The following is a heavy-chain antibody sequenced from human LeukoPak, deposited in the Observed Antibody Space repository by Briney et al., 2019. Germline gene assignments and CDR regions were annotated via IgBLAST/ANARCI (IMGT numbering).Heavy chain of an antibody. J-gene: IGHJ5*02. CDR3: ARDRVAVAGQYQNWFDP. V-gene: IGHV4-59*01. Sequence: SETLSLTCTVSGGSISSYYWSWIRQPPGKGLEWIGYIYYSGSTNYNPSLKSRVTISVDTSKNQFSLKLRSVTAADTAVYYCARDRVAVAGQYQNWFDPWGQGTLVTVSS. CDR2: IYYSGST. CDR1: GGSISSYY. D-gene: IGHD6-19*01.